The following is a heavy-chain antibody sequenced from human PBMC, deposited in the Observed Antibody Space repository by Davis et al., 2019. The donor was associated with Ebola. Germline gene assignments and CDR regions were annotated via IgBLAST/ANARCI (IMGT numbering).Heavy chain of an antibody. D-gene: IGHD1-14*01. V-gene: IGHV1-18*04. J-gene: IGHJ4*02. CDR1: GYTFTGYY. CDR2: ISAYNGNT. CDR3: ARDRRTNRRIDY. Sequence: ASVKVSCKASGYTFTGYYMHWVRQAPGQGLEWMGWISAYNGNTNYAQKLQGRVTMTTDTSTSTAYMELRSLRSDDTAVYYCARDRRTNRRIDYWGQGTLVTVSS.